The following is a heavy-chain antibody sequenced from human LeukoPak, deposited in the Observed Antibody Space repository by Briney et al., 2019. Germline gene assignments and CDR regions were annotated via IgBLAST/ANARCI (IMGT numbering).Heavy chain of an antibody. V-gene: IGHV3-74*01. D-gene: IGHD3-22*01. J-gene: IGHJ4*02. Sequence: QPGGSLRLSCAASGFSFSTHWMHWVRQAPGKGLVYVAQIKSDGSATAYADSVKGRFTISGDNAKNTLYLEMSSLRAEDTAVYYCGSLTVVARDHWGQGTLVTVSS. CDR1: GFSFSTHW. CDR3: GSLTVVARDH. CDR2: IKSDGSAT.